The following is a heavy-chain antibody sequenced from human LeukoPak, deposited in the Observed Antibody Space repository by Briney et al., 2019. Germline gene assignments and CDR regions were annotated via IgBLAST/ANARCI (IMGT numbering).Heavy chain of an antibody. CDR3: VTGGHYFGT. J-gene: IGHJ5*02. D-gene: IGHD3-10*01. CDR2: IKRKSDGGTP. V-gene: IGHV3-15*01. Sequence: PGGSLRLSCAASGFIFSSYGMHWVRQAPGKGLEWVGRIKRKSDGGTPDYAAPVKGRFTISRDDSINTLYLQMNSLKTDDTAVYHCVTGGHYFGTWGQGTLVTVSP. CDR1: GFIFSSYG.